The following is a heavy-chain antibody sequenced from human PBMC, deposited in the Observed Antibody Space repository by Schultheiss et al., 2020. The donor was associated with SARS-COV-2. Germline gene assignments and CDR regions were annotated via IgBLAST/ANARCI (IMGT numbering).Heavy chain of an antibody. CDR3: ARQRISMVRGRSRDLGIDV. V-gene: IGHV4-61*05. CDR1: GGSISSSSYY. CDR2: IYYSGST. Sequence: GSLRLSCTVSGGSISSSSYYWGWIRQPPGKGLEWIGYIYYSGSTNYNPSLKSRVTISVDTSKNQFSLKLSSVTAADTAVYYCARQRISMVRGRSRDLGIDVWGQGTTVTVSS. D-gene: IGHD3-10*01. J-gene: IGHJ6*02.